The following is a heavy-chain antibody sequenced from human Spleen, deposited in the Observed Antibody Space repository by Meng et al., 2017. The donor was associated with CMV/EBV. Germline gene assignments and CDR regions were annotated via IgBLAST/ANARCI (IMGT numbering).Heavy chain of an antibody. CDR1: GYSFTSYW. V-gene: IGHV5-51*01. CDR2: IYPGDSDT. Sequence: KVSCKGSGYSFTSYWIAWVRQMPGKGLEWMGIIYPGDSDTRYRPSFQGQVTISADKSISTAYLQWSSLKASDTAMYYCARHRRIAAAGTDYYYGMDVWGQGTTVTVSS. D-gene: IGHD6-13*01. CDR3: ARHRRIAAAGTDYYYGMDV. J-gene: IGHJ6*02.